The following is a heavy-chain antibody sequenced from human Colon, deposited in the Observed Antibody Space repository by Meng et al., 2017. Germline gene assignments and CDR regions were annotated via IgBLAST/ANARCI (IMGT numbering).Heavy chain of an antibody. V-gene: IGHV3-30*04. Sequence: VTLVQSGGGVVQPGTSVRLSCSASGFNFRELGLHWVRQAPGKGLEWVAAVTYDGTKQYYADSVKGRFIISRDNSDNTLYLQMGSLKPDDTAIYYCAKEWSSSYAYYDAWGQGTLVTVSS. J-gene: IGHJ5*01. D-gene: IGHD2-21*01. CDR1: GFNFRELG. CDR2: VTYDGTKQ. CDR3: AKEWSSSYAYYDA.